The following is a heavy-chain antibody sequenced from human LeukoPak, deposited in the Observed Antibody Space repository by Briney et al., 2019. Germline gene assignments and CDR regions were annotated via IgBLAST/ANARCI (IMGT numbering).Heavy chain of an antibody. CDR3: AKDPLRGYYGGNSGY. V-gene: IGHV3-23*01. CDR2: ISGSGGST. Sequence: PGGSLRLSCAASGFTFSSYAMSWVRQAPGKGLEWVSAISGSGGSTYYADSVKGRFTVSRDNSKNTLYLQMNSLRAEDTAVYYCAKDPLRGYYGGNSGYWGQGTLVTVSS. CDR1: GFTFSSYA. J-gene: IGHJ4*02. D-gene: IGHD4-23*01.